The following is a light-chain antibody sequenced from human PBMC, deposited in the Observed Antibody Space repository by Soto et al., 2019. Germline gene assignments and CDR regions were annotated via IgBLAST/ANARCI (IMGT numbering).Light chain of an antibody. V-gene: IGLV2-14*01. Sequence: QSALTQPASVSGSPGQSITISCTGTSSDVGGYDYVSWYQQHPGKAPKLMIYDVSNRPSGVSNRFSGSKSDNTASLTISGRQAEDEADYYCSSYTGSNTLVVFGGGTKLTVL. CDR2: DVS. CDR3: SSYTGSNTLVV. CDR1: SSDVGGYDY. J-gene: IGLJ3*02.